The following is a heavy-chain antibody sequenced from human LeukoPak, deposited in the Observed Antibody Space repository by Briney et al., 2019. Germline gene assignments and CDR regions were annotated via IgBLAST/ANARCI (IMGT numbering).Heavy chain of an antibody. J-gene: IGHJ4*02. Sequence: ASVKVSCKASGYTFTSYGISWVRQAPGQGFEWMGWISAYNGNTNYAQKLQDRVTMTTDTSTSTAYMELRSLRSDDTAVYYCASGYLGRAGTTDRLDYWGQGTLVTVSS. CDR1: GYTFTSYG. CDR2: ISAYNGNT. CDR3: ASGYLGRAGTTDRLDY. V-gene: IGHV1-18*01. D-gene: IGHD4-17*01.